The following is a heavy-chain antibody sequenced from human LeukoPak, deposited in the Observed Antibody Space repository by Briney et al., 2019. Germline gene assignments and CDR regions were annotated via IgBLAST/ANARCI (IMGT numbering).Heavy chain of an antibody. CDR3: ARMGGYSYGPRVEYFQH. V-gene: IGHV1-3*01. J-gene: IGHJ1*01. CDR2: INAGNGNT. CDR1: GYTFTSYA. Sequence: GASVKVSCKASGYTFTSYAMHWVRQAPGQGLEWMGWINAGNGNTKYSQKFQGRVTITRDTSASTAYMELSSLRSEDTAVYYCARMGGYSYGPRVEYFQHWGQGTLVTVSS. D-gene: IGHD5-18*01.